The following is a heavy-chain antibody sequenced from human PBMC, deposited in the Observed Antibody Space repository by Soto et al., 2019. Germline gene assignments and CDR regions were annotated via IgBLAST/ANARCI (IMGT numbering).Heavy chain of an antibody. CDR2: ISGSGGGT. V-gene: IGHV3-23*01. J-gene: IGHJ1*01. D-gene: IGHD3-22*01. CDR1: GFTFSSYA. Sequence: EVQLLESGGGLVQPGGSLRLSCAASGFTFSSYAMSWVRQAPGKGLEWVSAISGSGGGTYYGDSVKGRVTISSDNSKNTRHLHLISRRAEDTAVYYCAKDPTFDYYDSSGYGGYWCQVTLVTVCS. CDR3: AKDPTFDYYDSSGYGGY.